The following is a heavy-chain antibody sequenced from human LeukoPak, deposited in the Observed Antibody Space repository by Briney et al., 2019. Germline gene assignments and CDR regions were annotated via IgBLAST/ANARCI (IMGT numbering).Heavy chain of an antibody. CDR1: GFTFSSYA. CDR3: ARKSSSWRFDY. CDR2: ISGSGGST. J-gene: IGHJ4*02. Sequence: PAGGSLRLSCAASGFTFSSYAMSWVRQAPGKGLEWVSAISGSGGSTYYADSVKGRFTISRDNSKNTLYLQMNSLRAEDTAVYYCARKSSSWRFDYWGQGTLVTVSS. D-gene: IGHD6-13*01. V-gene: IGHV3-23*01.